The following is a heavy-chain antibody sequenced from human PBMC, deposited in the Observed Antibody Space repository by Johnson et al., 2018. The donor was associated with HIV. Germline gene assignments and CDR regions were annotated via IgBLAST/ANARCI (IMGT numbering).Heavy chain of an antibody. Sequence: EVQLVESGGGVVRPGGSLRLSCAASGFMFDDYAMHWVRQGPGKGLEWVSGINWNSGSIGYADSVKGRFSIFRNNAKNSLYLQMTRRRVEDTALYYCARERIRGNSGAGALDIWGQGTMVSVSS. D-gene: IGHD4-23*01. V-gene: IGHV3-20*04. CDR2: INWNSGSI. CDR3: ARERIRGNSGAGALDI. J-gene: IGHJ3*02. CDR1: GFMFDDYA.